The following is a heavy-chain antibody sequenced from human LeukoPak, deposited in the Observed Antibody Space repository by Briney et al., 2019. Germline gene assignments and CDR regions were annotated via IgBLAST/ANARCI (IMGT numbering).Heavy chain of an antibody. Sequence: SVNVSCKASGGTFSSYAISWVRPAPGQGLEWMGGIIPIFGTANYAQKFQGRVTITADKSTSTAYMELSSLRSEDTAVYYCAKRDNVYYYYGMDVWGKGTTVTVSS. CDR3: AKRDNVYYYYGMDV. CDR2: IIPIFGTA. V-gene: IGHV1-69*06. CDR1: GGTFSSYA. J-gene: IGHJ6*04. D-gene: IGHD1-14*01.